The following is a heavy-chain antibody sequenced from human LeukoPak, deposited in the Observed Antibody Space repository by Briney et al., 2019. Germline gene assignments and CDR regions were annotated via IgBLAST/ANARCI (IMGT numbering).Heavy chain of an antibody. V-gene: IGHV3-23*01. CDR1: GFTFSSYA. CDR2: ISGSGGST. Sequence: PTGGSLRLSCAASGFTFSSYAMSWVRQAPGKGLEWVSAISGSGGSTYYADSVKGRFTISRDNSKNTLYLQMNSLRAEDTAVYYCAKAPANWGLCFDYWGQGTLVTVSS. CDR3: AKAPANWGLCFDY. J-gene: IGHJ4*02. D-gene: IGHD7-27*01.